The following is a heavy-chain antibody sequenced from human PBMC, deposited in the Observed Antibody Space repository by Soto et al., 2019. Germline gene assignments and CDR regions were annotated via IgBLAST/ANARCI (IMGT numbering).Heavy chain of an antibody. CDR2: ISDIAYT. Sequence: SETLSLTCTVSGGSITYINNHYCSWLRLPPGKGLEWIGYISDIAYTSYNPSLKGRVSISVDTSKNQFSLKLTSVTAADTAVYYCARGPPFGYWGQGTLVTVSS. CDR1: GGSITYINNHY. V-gene: IGHV4-61*05. J-gene: IGHJ4*02. D-gene: IGHD3-10*01. CDR3: ARGPPFGY.